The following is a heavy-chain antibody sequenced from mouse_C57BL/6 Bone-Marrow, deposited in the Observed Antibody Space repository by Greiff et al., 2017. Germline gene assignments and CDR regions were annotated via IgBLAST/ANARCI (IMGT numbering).Heavy chain of an antibody. Sequence: EVKLQESGPELVKPGASVKISCKASGYSFTDYNMNWVKQSNGKSLEWIGVINPNYGTTSYNQKFKGKATLTVDQSSSSAYMQLKSLTSEDSAVYYCSPDGYSYAMDYWGQGTSVTVSS. V-gene: IGHV1-39*01. CDR1: GYSFTDYN. J-gene: IGHJ4*01. CDR3: SPDGYSYAMDY. D-gene: IGHD2-3*01. CDR2: INPNYGTT.